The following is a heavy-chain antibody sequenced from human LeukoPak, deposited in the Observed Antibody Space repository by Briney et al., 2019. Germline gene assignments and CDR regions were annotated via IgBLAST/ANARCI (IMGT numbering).Heavy chain of an antibody. CDR2: IYTSGST. Sequence: KASETLSLACTVSGGSISSGSYYWSWIRQPAGKGLEWIGRIYTSGSTNNNPALKSRVNISVYTSKHQVSVKLSSVTPADPAVYYCARIGYLPAAPLDYWGQGTLVTVSS. D-gene: IGHD2-2*01. CDR1: GGSISSGSYY. V-gene: IGHV4-61*02. CDR3: ARIGYLPAAPLDY. J-gene: IGHJ4*02.